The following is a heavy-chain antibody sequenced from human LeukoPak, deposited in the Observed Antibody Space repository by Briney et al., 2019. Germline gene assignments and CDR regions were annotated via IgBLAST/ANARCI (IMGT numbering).Heavy chain of an antibody. V-gene: IGHV3-23*01. CDR2: ISDSGGRT. CDR1: GITLSNYG. D-gene: IGHD3-22*01. CDR3: AKRGVVIRVILVGFHKEAYYFDS. J-gene: IGHJ4*02. Sequence: GGSLRLSCAVPGITLSNYGLSWVRQAPGKGLEWVAGISDSGGRTNYADSVKGRFTISRDNPQNTLYLQMNSLRPEDTAVYFCAKRGVVIRVILVGFHKEAYYFDSWGQGVLVTVSS.